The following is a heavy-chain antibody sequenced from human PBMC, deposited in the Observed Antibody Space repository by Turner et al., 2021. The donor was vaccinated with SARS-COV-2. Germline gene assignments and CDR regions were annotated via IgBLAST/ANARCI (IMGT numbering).Heavy chain of an antibody. CDR1: GGSMRSNY. V-gene: IGHV4-59*08. CDR3: ARHSTVTENYSNGMDV. Sequence: QVQLQESGPGLGKPSETVAPPCTASGGSMRSNYWTWVRQPPGKGLEWIGHIYYSGGTNYNPSLKSRVTITIDTSKNQFSLSLSSVTAADTAVYYCARHSTVTENYSNGMDVWGQGTTVTVS. CDR2: IYYSGGT. D-gene: IGHD4-17*01. J-gene: IGHJ6*02.